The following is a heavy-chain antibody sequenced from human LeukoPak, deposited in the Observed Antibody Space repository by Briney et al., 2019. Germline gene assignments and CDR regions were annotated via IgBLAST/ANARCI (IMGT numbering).Heavy chain of an antibody. J-gene: IGHJ6*02. D-gene: IGHD6-13*01. Sequence: SEILSLTCTVSGDSVRSYYWSWIRQPPGQGLEWLGHINDRGCTNYNPSLQGRVTISIDTSKNQFSLKVNSVTAADTAVYYCVRDSRYGSGWFEDGLDFWGQGTTVTVSS. CDR3: VRDSRYGSGWFEDGLDF. V-gene: IGHV4-59*02. CDR2: INDRGCT. CDR1: GDSVRSYY.